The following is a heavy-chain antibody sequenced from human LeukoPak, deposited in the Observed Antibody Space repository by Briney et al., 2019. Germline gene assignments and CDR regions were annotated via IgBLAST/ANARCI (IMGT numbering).Heavy chain of an antibody. CDR1: GGSISSYY. CDR3: ARTQSQSGSYRYYYGY. V-gene: IGHV4-4*07. D-gene: IGHD1-26*01. CDR2: IYTSGST. J-gene: IGHJ4*02. Sequence: PSEALSLTCTVSGGSISSYYWSWIRQPAGKGPEWIGRIYTSGSTNYNPSLKSRVTMSVDTSKNQFSLKLNSVTAADTAVYYCARTQSQSGSYRYYYGYWGQGTPVTVSS.